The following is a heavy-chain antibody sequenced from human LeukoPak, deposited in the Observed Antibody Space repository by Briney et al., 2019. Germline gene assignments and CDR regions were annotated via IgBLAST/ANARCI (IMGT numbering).Heavy chain of an antibody. Sequence: PSETLSLTCSVSGGSISSYYWSWIRQPPGKGLEWIGYIYYSGSTNYNPSLKSRVTISVDTSKNQFSVKVSSVAAEGRDVHLLLVRSCGRSGYLFPDDYWRQGILVTVSS. CDR3: LVRSCGRSGYLFPDDY. CDR2: IYYSGST. J-gene: IGHJ4*02. D-gene: IGHD3-22*01. V-gene: IGHV4-59*01. CDR1: GGSISSYY.